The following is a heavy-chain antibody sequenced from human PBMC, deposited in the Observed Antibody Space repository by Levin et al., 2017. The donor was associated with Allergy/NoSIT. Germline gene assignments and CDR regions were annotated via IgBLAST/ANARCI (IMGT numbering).Heavy chain of an antibody. V-gene: IGHV3-74*01. D-gene: IGHD3-22*01. CDR1: LFYCFIYF. Sequence: LSFSSSLFYCFIYFFFLCFLFPGPFLFFFSRLPLSWRRTSYADSVKGRFTISRDNAKNTLFLQINSLRAEDTAVYYCARGYFESSTYTSGYWGQGTLVTVSS. CDR3: ARGYFESSTYTSGY. CDR2: LPLSWRRT. J-gene: IGHJ4*02.